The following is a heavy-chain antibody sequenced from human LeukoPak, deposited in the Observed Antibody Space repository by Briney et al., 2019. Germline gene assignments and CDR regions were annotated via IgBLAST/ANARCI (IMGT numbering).Heavy chain of an antibody. Sequence: ASVKASCKASGYTFTGYYMHWVRQAPGQGLEWMGWINPNSGGTNYAQKFQGRVTMTRDTSISTAYMELSRLRSDDTAVYYCARDRRGNSVTDYWGQGTLVTVSS. CDR2: INPNSGGT. CDR1: GYTFTGYY. CDR3: ARDRRGNSVTDY. J-gene: IGHJ4*02. V-gene: IGHV1-2*02. D-gene: IGHD4-23*01.